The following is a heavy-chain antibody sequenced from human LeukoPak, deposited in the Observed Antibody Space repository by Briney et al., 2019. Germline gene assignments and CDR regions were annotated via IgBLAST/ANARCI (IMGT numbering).Heavy chain of an antibody. CDR3: AREGDAFDI. CDR2: IIPIFGIA. V-gene: IGHV1-69*04. J-gene: IGHJ3*02. CDR1: GGTFSSYA. Sequence: ASVKVSCKASGGTFSSYAISWVRQAPGQGLEWMGRIIPIFGIANYAQKFQGRVTITAVKSTSTAYMELSSLRSEDTAVYYCAREGDAFDIWGQGTMVTVSS.